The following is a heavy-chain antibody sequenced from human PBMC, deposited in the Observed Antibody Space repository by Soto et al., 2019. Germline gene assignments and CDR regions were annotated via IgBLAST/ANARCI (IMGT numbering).Heavy chain of an antibody. CDR3: ARPLVAPVAGPYYYGMDV. V-gene: IGHV3-33*01. CDR2: IWYDGNTK. Sequence: QIQLVESGGGVVQPGRSLRLSCTASGFTLNSYSFNWVRQAPGKGLEWVAVIWYDGNTKYYADSVKGRFTISRDNLRSTVYLQMNSLTAEDTAVYYCARPLVAPVAGPYYYGMDVWGQGTTVTVSS. J-gene: IGHJ6*02. D-gene: IGHD6-19*01. CDR1: GFTLNSYS.